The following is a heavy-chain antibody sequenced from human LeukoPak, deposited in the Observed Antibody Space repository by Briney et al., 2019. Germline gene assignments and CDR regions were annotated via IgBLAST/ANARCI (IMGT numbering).Heavy chain of an antibody. CDR2: IRVYNGDT. CDR1: GYTFTSYG. CDR3: AREPLGYCSSTSCYTDWYFDL. D-gene: IGHD2-2*02. J-gene: IGHJ2*01. Sequence: ASVKVSCKASGYTFTSYGISWVRQAPGQGLEWMGWIRVYNGDTNYAQKLQGRVTMTTDTSTSTAYMELRGLRSDDTAVYYCAREPLGYCSSTSCYTDWYFDLWGRGTLVTVSS. V-gene: IGHV1-18*01.